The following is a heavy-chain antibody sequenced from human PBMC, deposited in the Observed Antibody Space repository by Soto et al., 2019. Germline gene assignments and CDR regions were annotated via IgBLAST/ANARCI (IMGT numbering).Heavy chain of an antibody. V-gene: IGHV3-33*01. CDR1: GFSFSTYA. J-gene: IGHJ6*02. CDR2: IWFDGVKE. CDR3: TRATFEV. Sequence: PGGSLRLSCAVSGFSFSTYAMHWVRQAPGKGLEWLAIIWFDGVKEYYAESVRGRFTISIDNSKNTVFLQMDTVGAEDSALYYCTRATFEVWGQGTTVTVSS.